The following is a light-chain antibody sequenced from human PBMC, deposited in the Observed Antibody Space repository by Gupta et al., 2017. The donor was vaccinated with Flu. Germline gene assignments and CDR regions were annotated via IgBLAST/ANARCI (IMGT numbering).Light chain of an antibody. CDR1: QSVLYSSNNKNY. J-gene: IGKJ4*01. CDR3: QQYYSPPLT. V-gene: IGKV4-1*01. Sequence: DIVMPPSPDSLAVSLGERATINCKPSQSVLYSSNNKNYLAWYQHKPGQPPKLLIYWASTREAGVPDRFSDSGSGTDFTLNISSLQAEDVAVYYCQQYYSPPLTCGGGTKVEIK. CDR2: WAS.